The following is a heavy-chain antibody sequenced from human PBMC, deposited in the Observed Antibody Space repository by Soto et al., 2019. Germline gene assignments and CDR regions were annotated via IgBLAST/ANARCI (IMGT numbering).Heavy chain of an antibody. V-gene: IGHV1-3*01. CDR3: ARELFGGVIVPSDY. D-gene: IGHD3-16*02. CDR1: GYTFTSYA. CDR2: INAGNGNT. Sequence: GASVKVSCKASGYTFTSYAMHWVRQAPGQRLEWMGWINAGNGNTKYSQKFQGRVTITRDTSASTAYMELSSLRSEDTAVYYCARELFGGVIVPSDYWGQGTLVTVSS. J-gene: IGHJ4*02.